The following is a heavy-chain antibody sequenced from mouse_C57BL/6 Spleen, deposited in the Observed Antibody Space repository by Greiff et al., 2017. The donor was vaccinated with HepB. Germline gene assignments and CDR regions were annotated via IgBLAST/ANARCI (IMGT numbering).Heavy chain of an antibody. D-gene: IGHD1-1*01. Sequence: EVQLVESGGGLVKPGGSLKLSCAASGFTFSDYGMHWVRQAPEKGLEWVAYISSGSSTIYYADTVKGRFTISRDNAKNTLFLQMTSLRSEDTAMYYCARPAVGYAMDYWGQGTSVTVSS. CDR3: ARPAVGYAMDY. V-gene: IGHV5-17*01. J-gene: IGHJ4*01. CDR2: ISSGSSTI. CDR1: GFTFSDYG.